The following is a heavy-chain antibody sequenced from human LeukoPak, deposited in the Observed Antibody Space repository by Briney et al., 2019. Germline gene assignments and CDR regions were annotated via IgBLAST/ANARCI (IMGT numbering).Heavy chain of an antibody. D-gene: IGHD4-17*01. CDR2: IYYSGST. J-gene: IGHJ4*02. CDR1: GGSISSSSYY. CDR3: ASFIDYGDDADY. V-gene: IGHV4-39*07. Sequence: SETLSLTCTVSGGSISSSSYYWGWIRQPPGKGLEWIGSIYYSGSTYYNPSLKSRVTISVDTSKNQFSLKLSSVTAADMAVYYCASFIDYGDDADYWGQGTLVTVSS.